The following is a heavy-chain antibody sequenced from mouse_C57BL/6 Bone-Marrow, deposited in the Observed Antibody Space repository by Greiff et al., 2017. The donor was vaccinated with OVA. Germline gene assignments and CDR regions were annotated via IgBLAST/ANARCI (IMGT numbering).Heavy chain of an antibody. CDR3: ARSGDYGAMDY. CDR1: GYTFTSYG. V-gene: IGHV1-81*01. D-gene: IGHD2-4*01. Sequence: VQLKESGAELARPGASVKLSCKASGYTFTSYGISWVKQRTGQGLEWIGEIYPRSGNTYYNEKLKGKATLTADKSSRTAYMELRSLTSEDSAVYFCARSGDYGAMDYWGQGTSVTVSA. J-gene: IGHJ4*01. CDR2: IYPRSGNT.